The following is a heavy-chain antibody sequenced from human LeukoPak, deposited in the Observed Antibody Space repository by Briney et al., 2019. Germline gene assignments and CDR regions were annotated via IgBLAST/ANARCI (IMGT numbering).Heavy chain of an antibody. D-gene: IGHD3-16*01. Sequence: GGSLRLSCAASGFTFSSYWMTWVRQAPGKGLEWVANIKQDGSEKYSVDSVKGRFTISRDNTKNSLYVQMNSLRAEHTAVYYFARGRGRSSFGGSEGGQGTLVTVSS. CDR2: IKQDGSEK. J-gene: IGHJ4*02. V-gene: IGHV3-7*01. CDR3: ARGRGRSSFGGSE. CDR1: GFTFSSYW.